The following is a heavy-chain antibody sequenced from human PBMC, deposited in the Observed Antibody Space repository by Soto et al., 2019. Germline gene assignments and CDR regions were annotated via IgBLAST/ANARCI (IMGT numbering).Heavy chain of an antibody. CDR1: GGTFSSYA. J-gene: IGHJ4*02. D-gene: IGHD6-19*01. V-gene: IGHV1-69*04. CDR2: IIPILGIA. Sequence: ASVKVSCKASGGTFSSYAISWVRQAPGQGLEWMGRIIPILGIANYAQKFQGRVTITADKSTSTAYMELSSLRSEDTAVYYCARESWGIAVAGAKYYFDYWGQGTLVTVSS. CDR3: ARESWGIAVAGAKYYFDY.